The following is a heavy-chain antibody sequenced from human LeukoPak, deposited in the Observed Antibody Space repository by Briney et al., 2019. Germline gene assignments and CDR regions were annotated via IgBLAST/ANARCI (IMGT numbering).Heavy chain of an antibody. D-gene: IGHD5-24*01. CDR2: INPNSGGT. CDR1: GGTFSSYA. CDR3: ARDSEMATGYFDY. Sequence: ASVKVSCKASGGTFSSYAISWVRQAPGQGLEWMGWINPNSGGTNYAQKFQGRVTMTRDTSTSTAYMELSRLRSDDTAVYYCARDSEMATGYFDYWGQGTLVTVSS. J-gene: IGHJ4*02. V-gene: IGHV1-2*02.